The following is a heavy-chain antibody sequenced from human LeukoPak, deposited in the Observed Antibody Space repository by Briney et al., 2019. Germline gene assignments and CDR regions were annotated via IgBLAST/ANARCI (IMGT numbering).Heavy chain of an antibody. V-gene: IGHV3-49*04. Sequence: GGSLRLSCTASGFTFRDYAMTWVRQAPGKGLGWLGFIRSKIYGGTPEYAASVKGRLTISRDDSKGIAYLQMNRLKSEDTAVYYCTRDQTPYYWGQGTLVTVSS. CDR1: GFTFRDYA. CDR3: TRDQTPYY. CDR2: IRSKIYGGTP. J-gene: IGHJ4*02.